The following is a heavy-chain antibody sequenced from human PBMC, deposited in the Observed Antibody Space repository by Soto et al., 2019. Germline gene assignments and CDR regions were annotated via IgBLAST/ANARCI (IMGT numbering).Heavy chain of an antibody. CDR3: ARLPQTYYYDSSGSTLYY. V-gene: IGHV3-48*02. CDR2: ISSSSSTI. CDR1: GFTFSSYS. Sequence: GSLRLSXAASGFTFSSYSMNWVRQAPGKGLEWVSYISSSSSTIYYVDSVKGRFTISRDNAKNSLYLQMNSLRDEDTAVYYCARLPQTYYYDSSGSTLYYWGQGTLVTVSS. D-gene: IGHD3-22*01. J-gene: IGHJ4*02.